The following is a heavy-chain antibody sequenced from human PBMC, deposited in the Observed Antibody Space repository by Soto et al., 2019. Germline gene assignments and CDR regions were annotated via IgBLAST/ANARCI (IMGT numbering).Heavy chain of an antibody. J-gene: IGHJ4*02. V-gene: IGHV1-46*01. CDR2: INPSGGST. CDR1: GDTITSYY. Sequence: ASVKRCWKASGDTITSYYRHSGRQAPGQGLEWMGIINPSGGSTSYAQKFQGRVTMTRDTSTSTVYMELSSLRSEDTAVYYCARDTTDILTGYYIVQYYFDYWGQGTLVTVSS. D-gene: IGHD3-9*01. CDR3: ARDTTDILTGYYIVQYYFDY.